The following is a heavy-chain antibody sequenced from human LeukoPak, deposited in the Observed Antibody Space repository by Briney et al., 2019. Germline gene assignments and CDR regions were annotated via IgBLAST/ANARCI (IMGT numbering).Heavy chain of an antibody. CDR1: GGSISSHY. CDR3: ARQIRSSPYYFDY. J-gene: IGHJ4*02. CDR2: IYYSGST. Sequence: TSETLSLTCTVSGGSISSHYWSWIRQPPGKGLEWIGYIYYSGSTNYNPSLKSRVTISVDTSKNQFSLKLSSVTAADTAVYYCARQIRSSPYYFDYWGQGTLVTVSS. V-gene: IGHV4-59*08. D-gene: IGHD6-13*01.